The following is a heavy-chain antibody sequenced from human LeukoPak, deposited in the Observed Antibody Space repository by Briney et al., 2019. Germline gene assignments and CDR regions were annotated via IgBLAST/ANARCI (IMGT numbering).Heavy chain of an antibody. CDR3: ARRQRFSAVTFDY. Sequence: SETLSLTCTVSGGSISSYYWSWVRQPPGKGLEWIGEITHSGSTNYNPSLKSRVTISVDTSKNQFSLKLSSVTAADTAVYYCARRQRFSAVTFDYWGQGTVVTVSS. CDR2: ITHSGST. V-gene: IGHV4-34*01. D-gene: IGHD5-18*01. J-gene: IGHJ4*02. CDR1: GGSISSYY.